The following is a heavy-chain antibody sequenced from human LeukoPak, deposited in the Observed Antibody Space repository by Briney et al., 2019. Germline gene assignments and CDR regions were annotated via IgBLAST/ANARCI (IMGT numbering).Heavy chain of an antibody. Sequence: SETLSLTCTVSGGSISSGGYYWSWIRQHPGKGLEWIGYIYYSGSTYYNPSLKSRVTISVDTSKNQFSLRLSSVTAADTAVYYCATPERGATGRRRAFDIWGQGTMVTVSS. D-gene: IGHD1-26*01. V-gene: IGHV4-31*03. CDR1: GGSISSGGYY. CDR3: ATPERGATGRRRAFDI. J-gene: IGHJ3*02. CDR2: IYYSGST.